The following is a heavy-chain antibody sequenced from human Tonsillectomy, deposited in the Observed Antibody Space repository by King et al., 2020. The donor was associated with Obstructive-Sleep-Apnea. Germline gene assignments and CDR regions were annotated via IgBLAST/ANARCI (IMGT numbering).Heavy chain of an antibody. V-gene: IGHV4-59*08. Sequence: VQLQESGPGLVKPSETLSLTCSVSGGSISSYYWNWIRQPPGKGLEWIGYVYYSGSTNYKPSLKRRVTISVDTSKNQFSLKVNSVTAADTAVYYCARGPHYYDSQYYFDYWGQGTLVTVSS. CDR3: ARGPHYYDSQYYFDY. CDR2: VYYSGST. J-gene: IGHJ4*02. D-gene: IGHD3-22*01. CDR1: GGSISSYY.